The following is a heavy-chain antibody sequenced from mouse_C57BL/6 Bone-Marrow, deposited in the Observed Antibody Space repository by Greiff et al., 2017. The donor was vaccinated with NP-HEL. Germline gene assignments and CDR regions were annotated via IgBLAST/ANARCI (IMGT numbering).Heavy chain of an antibody. D-gene: IGHD4-1*01. CDR3: ASQTGMFAY. CDR1: GFTFSSYG. CDR2: ISSGGSYT. Sequence: EVQRVESGGDLVKPGGSLKLSCAASGFTFSSYGMSWVRQTPDKRLEWVATISSGGSYTYYPDSVKGRFTISRDNAKNTLYLQMSSLKSEDTAMYYCASQTGMFAYWGQGTLVTVSA. J-gene: IGHJ3*01. V-gene: IGHV5-6*01.